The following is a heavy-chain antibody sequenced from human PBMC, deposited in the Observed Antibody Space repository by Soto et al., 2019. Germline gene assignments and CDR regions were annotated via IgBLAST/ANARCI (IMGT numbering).Heavy chain of an antibody. Sequence: ASVKVSCKASGYTFTSYGISWVRQAPGQGLEWMGWISAYNGNTNYAQKLQGRVTMTTDTSTSTAYMELRSLRSDDTAVYYCASGPYYYGSGSYYAIPYYYYGMDVWGQGTTVTVSS. D-gene: IGHD3-10*01. CDR2: ISAYNGNT. V-gene: IGHV1-18*01. CDR3: ASGPYYYGSGSYYAIPYYYYGMDV. J-gene: IGHJ6*02. CDR1: GYTFTSYG.